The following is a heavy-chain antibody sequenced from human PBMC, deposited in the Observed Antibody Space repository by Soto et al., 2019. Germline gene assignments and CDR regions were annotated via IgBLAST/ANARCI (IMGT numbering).Heavy chain of an antibody. CDR2: GIPIFGTA. CDR1: GGTFSSYA. J-gene: IGHJ2*01. CDR3: ARLLLWFGEAYMDWYFDL. V-gene: IGHV1-69*01. D-gene: IGHD3-10*01. Sequence: QVQLVQSGAEVKKPGSSVKVSCKASGGTFSSYAISWVRQAPGQGLEWMGGGIPIFGTANYAQKFQGRVTITADESTSTAYMALSSLRSEDTAVYYCARLLLWFGEAYMDWYFDLWGRCTLVTVSS.